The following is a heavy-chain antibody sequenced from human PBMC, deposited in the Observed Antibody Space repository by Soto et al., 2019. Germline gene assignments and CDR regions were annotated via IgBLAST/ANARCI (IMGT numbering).Heavy chain of an antibody. J-gene: IGHJ5*01. CDR3: ARDVIAPPNLFDS. CDR2: VYYSGTT. CDR1: GGSIDSGDYY. D-gene: IGHD7-27*01. V-gene: IGHV4-61*08. Sequence: SETLSLTCTVSGGSIDSGDYYWSWIRQPPGKGLEWIGYVYYSGTTNYNPFLKSRVTLSLDKSKNQFSLKMNSVTAADTAVYYFARDVIAPPNLFDSWGQGSLVTGSS.